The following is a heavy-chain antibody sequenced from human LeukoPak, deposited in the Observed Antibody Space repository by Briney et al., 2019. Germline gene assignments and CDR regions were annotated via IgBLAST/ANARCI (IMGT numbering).Heavy chain of an antibody. CDR1: GGSISSGSYY. D-gene: IGHD3-22*01. CDR2: IYTSGST. CDR3: ARGPNRITMMIGDAFDI. Sequence: SQTLSLTCTVSGGSISSGSYYWSWIRQPAGKGLEWIGRIYTSGSTSYNPSLKSRVTMSVDTSKNQFSLKLSSVTAADTAVYYCARGPNRITMMIGDAFDIWGQGTMVTISS. V-gene: IGHV4-61*02. J-gene: IGHJ3*02.